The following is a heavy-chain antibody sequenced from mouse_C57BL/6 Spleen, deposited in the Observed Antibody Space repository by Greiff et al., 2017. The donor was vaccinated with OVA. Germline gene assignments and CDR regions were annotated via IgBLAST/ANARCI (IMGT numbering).Heavy chain of an antibody. D-gene: IGHD1-1*01. Sequence: QVQLKQSGAELVKPGASVKLSCKASGYTFTSYWMHWVKQRPGQGLEWIGMIHPNSGSTNYNEKFKSKATLTVDKSSSTAYMQLSSLTSEDSAVYYCVRGATVVEGYYFDYWGQGTTLTVSS. CDR2: IHPNSGST. J-gene: IGHJ2*01. CDR3: VRGATVVEGYYFDY. CDR1: GYTFTSYW. V-gene: IGHV1-64*01.